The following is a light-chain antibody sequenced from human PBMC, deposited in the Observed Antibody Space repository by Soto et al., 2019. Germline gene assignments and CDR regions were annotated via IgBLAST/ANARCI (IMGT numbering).Light chain of an antibody. Sequence: EIMMTQSPGTLSVSPGEGATLSCTASQSVNLNLAWYQQKPGQPPRLLLYGAYTRATVIPVRFRGSGSWTEFTHTISRLQSEDSAVYYCHQYNSWPRGTFGPGTKVEIK. CDR3: HQYNSWPRGT. J-gene: IGKJ3*01. CDR1: QSVNLN. CDR2: GAY. V-gene: IGKV3-15*01.